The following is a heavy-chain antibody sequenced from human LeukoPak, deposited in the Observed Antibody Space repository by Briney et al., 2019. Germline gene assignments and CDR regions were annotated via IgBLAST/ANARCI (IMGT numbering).Heavy chain of an antibody. D-gene: IGHD3-3*01. CDR3: ATFRFLGT. Sequence: HPGGSLRLSCTASGFTFSSYAMSWVRQAPGKGLEWVSAISGSGGSTYYADSVKGRFTISRDNVKSSLYLQMNSLRAEDTAIYYCATFRFLGTWGQGTMVTVSP. J-gene: IGHJ3*01. CDR1: GFTFSSYA. V-gene: IGHV3-23*01. CDR2: ISGSGGST.